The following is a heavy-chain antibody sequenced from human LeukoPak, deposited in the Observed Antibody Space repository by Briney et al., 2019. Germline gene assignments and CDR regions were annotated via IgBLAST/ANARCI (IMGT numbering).Heavy chain of an antibody. V-gene: IGHV1-69*05. CDR3: ASRTWSKAGALFDY. CDR1: GGTFSSYA. Sequence: ASVKVSCKASGGTFSSYAISWVRQAPGQGLEWMGGVIPIFGTANYAQKFQGRVTITTDESTSTAYMEPSSLRSEDTAVYYCASRTWSKAGALFDYWGQGTLVTVSS. J-gene: IGHJ4*02. CDR2: VIPIFGTA. D-gene: IGHD1-26*01.